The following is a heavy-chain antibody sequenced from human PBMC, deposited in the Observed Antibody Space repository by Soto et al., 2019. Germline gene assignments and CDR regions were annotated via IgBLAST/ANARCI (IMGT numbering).Heavy chain of an antibody. CDR1: GGSISSYY. D-gene: IGHD6-19*01. CDR2: IYYSGST. CDR3: ARDSSGWYGFDY. J-gene: IGHJ4*02. Sequence: SETLSLTCTVSGGSISSYYWSWIRQPPGKGLEWIGYIYYSGSTNYNPSLKSRVTISVDTSKNQFSLKLSSVTAADTAVYYCARDSSGWYGFDYWGQGTLVTVS. V-gene: IGHV4-59*01.